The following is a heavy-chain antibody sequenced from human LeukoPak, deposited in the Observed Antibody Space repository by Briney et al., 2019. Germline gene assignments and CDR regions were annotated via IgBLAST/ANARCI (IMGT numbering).Heavy chain of an antibody. J-gene: IGHJ3*02. V-gene: IGHV5-51*01. D-gene: IGHD3-3*01. CDR2: IYPGDSDT. CDR1: GYSFTSYW. CDR3: ARPLRFLEWLLPDPADDAFDI. Sequence: GESLKISCKGSGYSFTSYWIGWVRQMPGKGLEWMGIIYPGDSDTRYSPSFQGQVTISADKSISTAYLQWSSLKASDTAMYYCARPLRFLEWLLPDPADDAFDIWGQGTMVTVSS.